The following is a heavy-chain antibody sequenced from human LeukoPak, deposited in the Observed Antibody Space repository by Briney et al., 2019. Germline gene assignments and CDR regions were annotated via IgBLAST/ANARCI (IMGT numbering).Heavy chain of an antibody. CDR2: IYYSGST. CDR1: GGSISSGGYS. J-gene: IGHJ4*02. V-gene: IGHV4-30-4*07. CDR3: ARQGIVGAPYYFDY. Sequence: PSQTLSLTCAVSGGSISSGGYSWSWLRQPPGKGLEWIGYIYYSGSTNYNPSLKSRVTISVDTSKNQFSLKLSSVTAADTAVYYCARQGIVGAPYYFDYWGQGTLVTVSS. D-gene: IGHD1-26*01.